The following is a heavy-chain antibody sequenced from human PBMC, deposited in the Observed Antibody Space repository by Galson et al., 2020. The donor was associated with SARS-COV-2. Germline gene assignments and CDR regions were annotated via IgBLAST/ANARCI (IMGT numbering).Heavy chain of an antibody. CDR2: FDPEDGET. CDR1: GYTLTELS. Sequence: GESLKISCKVSGYTLTELSMHWVRQAPGKGLEWMGGFDPEDGETIYAQKFQGRVTMTEDTSTDTAYMELSSLRSEDTAVYYCATVHAFLGPYPPNYWGQGTLVTVSS. CDR3: ATVHAFLGPYPPNY. J-gene: IGHJ4*02. V-gene: IGHV1-24*01. D-gene: IGHD3-3*01.